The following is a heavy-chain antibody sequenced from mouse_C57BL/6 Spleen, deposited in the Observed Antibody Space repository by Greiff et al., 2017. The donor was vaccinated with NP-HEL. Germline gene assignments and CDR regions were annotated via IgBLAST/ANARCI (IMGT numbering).Heavy chain of an antibody. CDR1: GYSITSDY. D-gene: IGHD2-4*01. CDR3: ARTGLRAGWAMDY. CDR2: ISYSGST. J-gene: IGHJ4*01. V-gene: IGHV3-8*01. Sequence: EVKLVESGPGLAKPSQTLSLTCSVTGYSITSDYWNWIRKFPGNKLEYMGYISYSGSTYYNPSLKSRISITRDTSKNQYYLQLNSVTTEDTATYYWARTGLRAGWAMDYWGQGTSVTVSS.